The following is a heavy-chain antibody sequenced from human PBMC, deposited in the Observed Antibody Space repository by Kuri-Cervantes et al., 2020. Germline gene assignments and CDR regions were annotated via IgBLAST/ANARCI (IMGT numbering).Heavy chain of an antibody. J-gene: IGHJ4*02. CDR1: GYTFTSYY. Sequence: ASVKVSCKASGYTFTSYYMHWVRQAPGQGLEWMGIINPSGGSTNYAEKFQSRVTMTRDTSTSTVYMELSSLRSEDTAVYYCARGAQRYYYDSSGYKDYWGQGTLVTVSS. D-gene: IGHD3-22*01. V-gene: IGHV1-46*01. CDR3: ARGAQRYYYDSSGYKDY. CDR2: INPSGGST.